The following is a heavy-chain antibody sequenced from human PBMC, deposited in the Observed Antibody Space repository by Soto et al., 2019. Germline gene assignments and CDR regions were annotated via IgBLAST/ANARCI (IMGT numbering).Heavy chain of an antibody. CDR3: ARGSGWFESNNWFDP. Sequence: SETLSLTCTVSGGSISSYYWSWSRQPPGKGLEWIGYIYYSGSTNYDPSLKSRVTISVDTSKNQFSLKLSSVTAADTAVYYCARGSGWFESNNWFDPWGQGTLVTVSS. D-gene: IGHD6-19*01. CDR1: GGSISSYY. J-gene: IGHJ5*02. CDR2: IYYSGST. V-gene: IGHV4-59*01.